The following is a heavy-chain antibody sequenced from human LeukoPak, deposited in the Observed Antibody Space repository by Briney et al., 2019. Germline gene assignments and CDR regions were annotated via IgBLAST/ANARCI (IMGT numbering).Heavy chain of an antibody. V-gene: IGHV3-30-3*01. CDR1: GFTLSSYA. CDR3: ARDHYPGIARGGACDI. CDR2: ISYDGSNK. Sequence: TGGSLRLSCAASGFTLSSYAMHWVRQAPGKGLEWVAVISYDGSNKYYADSVKGRFTISRDNSKNTLYLQMNSLRAEDTAAYYCARDHYPGIARGGACDIWGQGTMVTVSS. J-gene: IGHJ3*02. D-gene: IGHD3-10*01.